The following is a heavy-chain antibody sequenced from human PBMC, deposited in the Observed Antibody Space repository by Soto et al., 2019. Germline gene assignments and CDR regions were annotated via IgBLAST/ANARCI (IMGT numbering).Heavy chain of an antibody. J-gene: IGHJ4*02. V-gene: IGHV3-23*01. D-gene: IGHD6-19*01. CDR2: ISGSGGST. CDR3: AIGGWLDY. Sequence: EVQVLESGGGLVQPGGSLRLSCAAYGFNYKNYVMSWVRQAAGKGLEWVSAISGSGGSTYYADSVKGRCTISRDNSKNTLYLQLNSLRVEDTAVYYCAIGGWLDYWGQGRLITVSS. CDR1: GFNYKNYV.